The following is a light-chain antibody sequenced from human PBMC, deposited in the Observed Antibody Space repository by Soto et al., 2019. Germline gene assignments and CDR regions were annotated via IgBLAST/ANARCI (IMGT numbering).Light chain of an antibody. Sequence: QSALTQPASVSGSPGQSITISCTGTSSDVGGYNYVSWYQQHPGKAPKLMIYEVSNRPSGVSNRFSGSKSGNTASLTISGLQAEDEADYYCSSYTSSSIDYXFGTXXKLTVL. CDR1: SSDVGGYNY. J-gene: IGLJ1*01. V-gene: IGLV2-14*01. CDR3: SSYTSSSIDYX. CDR2: EVS.